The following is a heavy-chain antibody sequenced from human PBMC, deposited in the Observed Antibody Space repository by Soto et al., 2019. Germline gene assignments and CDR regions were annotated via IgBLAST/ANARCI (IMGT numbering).Heavy chain of an antibody. Sequence: EVQLVESGGGLVQPGGSLRLSCAASGFTFSSYWMHWVRQAPGKGLVCVSHINSDGSSTIYADSVKDRFTISRDNAKNTLYLQVNSLRADDTAVYYCARGPPVVSSSRGDGMHVWGRGTTVTVSS. D-gene: IGHD2-15*01. CDR3: ARGPPVVSSSRGDGMHV. CDR1: GFTFSSYW. CDR2: INSDGSST. J-gene: IGHJ6*02. V-gene: IGHV3-74*01.